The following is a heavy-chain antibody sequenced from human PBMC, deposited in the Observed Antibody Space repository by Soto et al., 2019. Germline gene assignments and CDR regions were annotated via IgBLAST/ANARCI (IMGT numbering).Heavy chain of an antibody. D-gene: IGHD6-25*01. CDR3: ARDLVAADTYYYYAMDV. CDR2: INSGGSTT. J-gene: IGHJ6*02. V-gene: IGHV3-74*01. Sequence: GGSLRLSCAASGFTVSSYWMHWVRQAPGKGLVWVSRINSGGSTTSYADSVKGRFTISRDYAKNTLYLQMNSLRVEDTAVYYCARDLVAADTYYYYAMDVWGQGTTVTVSS. CDR1: GFTVSSYW.